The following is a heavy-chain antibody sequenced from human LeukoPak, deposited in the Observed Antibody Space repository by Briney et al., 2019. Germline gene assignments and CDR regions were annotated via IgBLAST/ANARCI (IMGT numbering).Heavy chain of an antibody. CDR1: GLTFINFG. CDR3: ARQSLNYDSSLGAFDI. J-gene: IGHJ3*02. D-gene: IGHD3-22*01. Sequence: QAGGSLRLSCAASGLTFINFGMTWVRQAPGKGLEWVSYISSSSSTIYYADSVKGRFTISRDNAKNSLYLQMNSLRAEDTAVYYCARQSLNYDSSLGAFDIWGQGTMVTVSS. CDR2: ISSSSSTI. V-gene: IGHV3-48*01.